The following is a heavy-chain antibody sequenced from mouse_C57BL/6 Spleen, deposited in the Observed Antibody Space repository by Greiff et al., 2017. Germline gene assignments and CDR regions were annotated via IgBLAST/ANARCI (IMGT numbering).Heavy chain of an antibody. CDR3: ARLEGGDY. Sequence: VQLQQPGAELVMPGASVKLSCKASGYTFTSYWMHWVKQRPGQGLEWIGEIDPSDSYTNYNQKFKGKSTLTVDKSSSTAYMQLSSLTSEDSAVYYCARLEGGDYGGQGTSLTVSS. CDR1: GYTFTSYW. J-gene: IGHJ2*03. CDR2: IDPSDSYT. V-gene: IGHV1-69*01.